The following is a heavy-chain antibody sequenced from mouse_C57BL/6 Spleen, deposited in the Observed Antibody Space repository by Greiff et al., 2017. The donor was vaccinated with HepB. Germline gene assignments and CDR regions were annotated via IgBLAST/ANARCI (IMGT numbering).Heavy chain of an antibody. CDR3: ARSFDYDRYFDV. CDR2: IYPGSGST. V-gene: IGHV1-55*01. J-gene: IGHJ1*03. D-gene: IGHD2-4*01. CDR1: GYTFTSYW. Sequence: VQLQQSGAELVKPGASVKMSCKASGYTFTSYWITWVKQRPGQGLEWIGDIYPGSGSTNYNEKFKSKATLTVDTSSSTAYMQLSSLTSEDSAVYYCARSFDYDRYFDVWGTGTTVTVSS.